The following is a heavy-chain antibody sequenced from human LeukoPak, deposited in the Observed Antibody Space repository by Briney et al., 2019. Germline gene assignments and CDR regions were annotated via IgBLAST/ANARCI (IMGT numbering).Heavy chain of an antibody. D-gene: IGHD2-2*01. CDR2: IIPIFGTA. J-gene: IGHJ6*03. CDR1: GGTFSSFA. CDR3: AGVVVPAAMCYYYYYMDV. Sequence: SVKVSCKASGGTFSSFAISWVRQAPGQGLEWMGGIIPIFGTANYAQKFQGRVTITTDESTSTAYMELSSLRSEDTAVYYCAGVVVPAAMCYYYYYMDVWGKGTTVTVSS. V-gene: IGHV1-69*05.